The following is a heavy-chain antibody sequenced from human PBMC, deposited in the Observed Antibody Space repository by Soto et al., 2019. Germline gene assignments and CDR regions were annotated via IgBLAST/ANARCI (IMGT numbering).Heavy chain of an antibody. CDR1: GYSFTSYW. Sequence: GESLKLSCKGSGYSFTSYWISWVRQMPGKGLEWMGRIDPSDSYTNYSPSFQGHVTISADKSISTAYLQWSSLKASDTAMYYCARQPSDIVVVVAARQDWFDPWGQGTLVTVSS. V-gene: IGHV5-10-1*01. CDR2: IDPSDSYT. CDR3: ARQPSDIVVVVAARQDWFDP. D-gene: IGHD2-15*01. J-gene: IGHJ5*02.